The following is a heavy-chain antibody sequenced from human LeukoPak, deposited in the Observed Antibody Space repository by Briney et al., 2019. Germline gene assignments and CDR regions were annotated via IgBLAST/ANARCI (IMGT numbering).Heavy chain of an antibody. Sequence: GGSLRLSCAGSGFSFNTYRMNWIRQAPGKGLEWISYISSSGSTIYYADSVKGRFTISRDNAKNSLYLQMNSLRAEDTAVYYCARDSAWELARGDYWGQGTLVTVSS. J-gene: IGHJ4*02. D-gene: IGHD1-26*01. V-gene: IGHV3-48*01. CDR2: ISSSGSTI. CDR3: ARDSAWELARGDY. CDR1: GFSFNTYR.